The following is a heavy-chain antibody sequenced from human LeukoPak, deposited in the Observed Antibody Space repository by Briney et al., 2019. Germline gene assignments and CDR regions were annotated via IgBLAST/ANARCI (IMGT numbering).Heavy chain of an antibody. CDR2: IYYSGST. CDR3: ARFHLDYGDYTGPNYWYFDL. J-gene: IGHJ2*01. D-gene: IGHD4-17*01. Sequence: SETLSLTCTVSGGSITSYYWSWVRQPPGKGLEWVGYIYYSGSTNYNPSLKSRVTISVDTSKNQFSLKLSSVTAADTAVYYCARFHLDYGDYTGPNYWYFDLWGRGTLVTVSS. CDR1: GGSITSYY. V-gene: IGHV4-59*01.